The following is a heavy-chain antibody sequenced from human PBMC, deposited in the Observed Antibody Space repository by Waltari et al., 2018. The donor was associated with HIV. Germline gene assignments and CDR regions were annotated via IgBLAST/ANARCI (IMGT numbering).Heavy chain of an antibody. D-gene: IGHD4-4*01. CDR1: GGSFSGYY. CDR2: INHSGNI. V-gene: IGHV4-34*01. J-gene: IGHJ6*02. CDR3: ARRVDHSNYWAAYFGMDV. Sequence: QVQLQQWGAGLLKPSETLSLTCAVYGGSFSGYYWTWIRQPPGKGLEWIGEINHSGNINYNPSRMSRFTIAVDPSKNQFSLKLSSVTAADTAVYYCARRVDHSNYWAAYFGMDVWGQGTTVTVSS.